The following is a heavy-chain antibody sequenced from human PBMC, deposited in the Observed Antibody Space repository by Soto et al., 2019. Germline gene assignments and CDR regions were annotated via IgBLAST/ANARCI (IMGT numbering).Heavy chain of an antibody. CDR3: ARRNNSGPIDY. J-gene: IGHJ4*02. CDR1: GVTFTTHA. Sequence: APMKVSCKTSGVTFTTHAIHWVRQAPGQRFEWMGWINAGNCNTKYSQRFHDRVTISRDTIASTAYMEFSSPTSEDRAVYYCARRNNSGPIDYWGQGTLVTVSS. V-gene: IGHV1-3*01. CDR2: INAGNCNT. D-gene: IGHD5-12*01.